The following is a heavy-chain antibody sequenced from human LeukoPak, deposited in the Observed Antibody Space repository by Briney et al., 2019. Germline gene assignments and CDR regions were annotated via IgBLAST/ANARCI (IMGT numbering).Heavy chain of an antibody. J-gene: IGHJ2*01. CDR3: AKDGPTYYYDSSGYSYWYFDL. CDR2: IRYDGSNK. V-gene: IGHV3-30*02. Sequence: PGGSLRLSCAASGFTFSSYGMHWVRQAPGKGLEWVAFIRYDGSNKYYADSVKGRFTISRDNSKNTLYLQMNSLRAEDTAVYYCAKDGPTYYYDSSGYSYWYFDLWGRGTLVTVSS. D-gene: IGHD3-22*01. CDR1: GFTFSSYG.